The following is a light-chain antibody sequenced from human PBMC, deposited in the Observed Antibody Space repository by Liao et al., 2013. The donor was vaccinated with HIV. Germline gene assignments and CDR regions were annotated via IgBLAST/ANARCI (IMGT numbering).Light chain of an antibody. CDR1: NIGGKS. J-gene: IGLJ1*01. CDR3: QAWDSSTPLYV. Sequence: SYVLTQPPSVSVAPGKTARITCGGNNIGGKSVHWYQQKPGQAPVLVIYQDSKRPSGIPERFSGSNSGNTATLTISGTQAMDEADYYCQAWDSSTPLYVFGTGTKVTVL. V-gene: IGLV3-21*01. CDR2: QDS.